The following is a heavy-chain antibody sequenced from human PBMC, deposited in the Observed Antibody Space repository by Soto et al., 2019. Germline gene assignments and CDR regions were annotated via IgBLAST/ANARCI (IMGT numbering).Heavy chain of an antibody. J-gene: IGHJ6*02. Sequence: PSETLSLTCTLSGGSISSSSYYWGWIRQPPGKGLEWIGSIFYSGSTYYNPSLKSRVTISVDTSKNQFSLKLSSVTAADTAVYYCARHLTYCSAGSCYSDFPYYGMDVWGQGTTVT. CDR3: ARHLTYCSAGSCYSDFPYYGMDV. D-gene: IGHD2-15*01. CDR1: GGSISSSSYY. CDR2: IFYSGST. V-gene: IGHV4-39*01.